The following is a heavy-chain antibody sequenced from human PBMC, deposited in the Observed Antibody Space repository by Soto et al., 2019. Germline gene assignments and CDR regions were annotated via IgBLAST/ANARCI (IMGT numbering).Heavy chain of an antibody. J-gene: IGHJ6*02. CDR1: GGSISSYY. CDR2: IYYSGST. CDR3: ARGIRKTYYYGMDV. Sequence: SETLSLTCTVSGGSISSYYLSWIRQPPGKGLEWIGYIYYSGSTNYNPSLKSRVTISVDTSKNQFSLKLSSVTAADTAVYYCARGIRKTYYYGMDVWGQGTTVTVSS. V-gene: IGHV4-59*01. D-gene: IGHD1-20*01.